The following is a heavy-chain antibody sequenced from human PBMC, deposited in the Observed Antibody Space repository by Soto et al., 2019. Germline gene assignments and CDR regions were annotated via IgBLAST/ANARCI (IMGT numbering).Heavy chain of an antibody. J-gene: IGHJ4*01. CDR3: ARGEQYSGRIFDY. D-gene: IGHD1-26*01. CDR2: TYCRSKWYY. CDR1: GDSVSSNSAG. V-gene: IGHV6-1*01. Sequence: PSQTLSLTCAITGDSVSSNSAGWSWVRQSPSRGLEWLGRTYCRSKWYYEYAVSVRGRITINPDTSKNQYSLQLNSVTPEDTAVYFCARGEQYSGRIFDYWGQGTLVTVS.